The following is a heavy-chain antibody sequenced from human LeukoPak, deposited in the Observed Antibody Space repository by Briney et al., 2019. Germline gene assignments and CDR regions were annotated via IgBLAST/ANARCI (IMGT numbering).Heavy chain of an antibody. CDR3: ASGEGYDILTGYYLLLDY. CDR1: GYTFTSYG. V-gene: IGHV1-18*01. Sequence: ASVKVSCKASGYTFTSYGISWVRQAPGQGLEWMGWISAYNGGTNYAQKLQGRVTMTTDTSTSTAYMELRSLRSDDTAVYYCASGEGYDILTGYYLLLDYWGQGTLVTVSS. CDR2: ISAYNGGT. D-gene: IGHD3-9*01. J-gene: IGHJ4*02.